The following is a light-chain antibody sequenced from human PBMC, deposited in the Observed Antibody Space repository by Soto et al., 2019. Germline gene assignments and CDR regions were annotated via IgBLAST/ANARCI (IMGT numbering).Light chain of an antibody. V-gene: IGKV3-20*01. Sequence: EIVLTQSPGTLSLSPGERATLSCRASQSVSSSYLAWYQQKPGQAPRLLIYGASSRATGIPDRFSGSGSGTEFTLTISRLEAEDFAVYYWQQYGSSPLTFGGGTKVEIK. CDR2: GAS. J-gene: IGKJ4*01. CDR1: QSVSSSY. CDR3: QQYGSSPLT.